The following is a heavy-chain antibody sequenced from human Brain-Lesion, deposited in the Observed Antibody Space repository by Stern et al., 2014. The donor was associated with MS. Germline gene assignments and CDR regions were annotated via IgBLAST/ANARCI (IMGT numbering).Heavy chain of an antibody. V-gene: IGHV4-39*01. D-gene: IGHD1-26*01. J-gene: IGHJ4*02. CDR2: IYYSGFT. Sequence: VQLLQSGPGLVRPSETLSLTCTVSGGSISSSTYYWAWIRQPPGKGLEWIGNIYYSGFTYYNPSLKSRVTISVDMSKNHFSLKLSSVTAADTAIYYCARHDSVPRPSQLYSARDRGPGYFDYWGQGTLVTVSS. CDR3: ARHDSVPRPSQLYSARDRGPGYFDY. CDR1: GGSISSSTYY.